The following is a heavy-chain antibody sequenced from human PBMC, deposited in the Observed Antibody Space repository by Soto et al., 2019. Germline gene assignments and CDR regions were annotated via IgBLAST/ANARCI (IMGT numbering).Heavy chain of an antibody. V-gene: IGHV3-23*01. CDR2: ISGSGGST. D-gene: IGHD2-15*01. CDR3: ARERVVAARAAYGMDV. J-gene: IGHJ6*02. CDR1: GFTFSSYA. Sequence: GGSLRLSCAASGFTFSSYAMSWVRQAPGKGLEWVSAISGSGGSTYYADSVKGRFTISRDNSKNTLYLQMNSLRAEDTAVYYCARERVVAARAAYGMDVWGQGTTVTVSS.